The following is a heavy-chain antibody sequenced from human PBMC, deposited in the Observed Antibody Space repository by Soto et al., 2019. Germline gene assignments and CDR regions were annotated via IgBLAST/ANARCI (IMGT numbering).Heavy chain of an antibody. CDR1: GGSFSGYY. V-gene: IGHV4-34*01. CDR2: INHSGST. J-gene: IGHJ3*02. D-gene: IGHD6-19*01. Sequence: SETLSLTCAVYGGSFSGYYWSWIRQPPGKGLEWIGEINHSGSTIYNPSLKSRVTISVDTSKNQFSLKLSSVTAADTAVYYCASRVLRWLVSLRGAFDIWGQGTMVTVSS. CDR3: ASRVLRWLVSLRGAFDI.